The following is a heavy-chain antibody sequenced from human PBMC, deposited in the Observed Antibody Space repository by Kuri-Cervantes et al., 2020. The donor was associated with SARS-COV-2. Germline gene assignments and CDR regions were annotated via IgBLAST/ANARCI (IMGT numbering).Heavy chain of an antibody. CDR1: GLTFSSYG. J-gene: IGHJ6*02. V-gene: IGHV3-30*18. CDR3: AKGRGWFGELLRGAYYYYGMDV. CDR2: ISYDGSNK. D-gene: IGHD3-10*01. Sequence: GGSLRLSCAASGLTFSSYGMHWVRQAPGKGLEWVAVISYDGSNKYYADSVKGRFTISRDNSKNTLYLQMNSLRAEDTAVYYCAKGRGWFGELLRGAYYYYGMDVWGQGTTVTVSS.